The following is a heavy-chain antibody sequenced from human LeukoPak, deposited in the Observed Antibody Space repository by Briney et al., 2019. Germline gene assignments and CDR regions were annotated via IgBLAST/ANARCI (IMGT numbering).Heavy chain of an antibody. V-gene: IGHV3-23*01. CDR3: AKPVGLDGAVAGNGFDY. J-gene: IGHJ4*02. Sequence: GGSLRLSCAASGCTFSSYAMSGVRQAPGKGLEWVSAISGSGGSTYYADSVKGRFTISRDNSKNTLYLQMNSLRAEDTAVYYCAKPVGLDGAVAGNGFDYWGQGTLVTVSS. CDR1: GCTFSSYA. CDR2: ISGSGGST. D-gene: IGHD6-19*01.